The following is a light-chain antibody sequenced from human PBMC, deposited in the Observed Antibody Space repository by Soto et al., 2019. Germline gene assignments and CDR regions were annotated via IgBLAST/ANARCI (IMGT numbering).Light chain of an antibody. V-gene: IGLV2-11*01. J-gene: IGLJ2*01. Sequence: QSALTQPRSVSGSPGQSVTISCTGISSDVGGYNYVSWYQQHPGKAPKLIIYDVDKRPSGVPDRFSGSKSGNTASLTISGLQAEDEADYYCSSYAGSNNPVVFGGGTKLTVL. CDR1: SSDVGGYNY. CDR3: SSYAGSNNPVV. CDR2: DVD.